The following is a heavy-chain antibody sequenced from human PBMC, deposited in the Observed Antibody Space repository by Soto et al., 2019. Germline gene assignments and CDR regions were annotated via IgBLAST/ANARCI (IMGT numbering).Heavy chain of an antibody. Sequence: SVKVSCKASGGTFSSYAISWVRQAPGQGLAWMGGIIPIFGTAHYAQKFQGRVTITADESTSTAYMELSSLRSEDTAVYYCARGIGITIFGVVTPPAYMDVWGQGTTVTVSS. V-gene: IGHV1-69*13. J-gene: IGHJ6*02. CDR3: ARGIGITIFGVVTPPAYMDV. CDR1: GGTFSSYA. CDR2: IIPIFGTA. D-gene: IGHD3-3*01.